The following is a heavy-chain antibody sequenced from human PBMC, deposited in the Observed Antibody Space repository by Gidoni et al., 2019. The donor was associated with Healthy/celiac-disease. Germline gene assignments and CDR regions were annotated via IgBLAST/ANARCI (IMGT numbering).Heavy chain of an antibody. V-gene: IGHV3-23*01. CDR1: GFTFRSTA. J-gene: IGHJ4*02. CDR3: AKAPMRWELRRRFYFDY. D-gene: IGHD1-26*01. CDR2: ISVSGGST. Sequence: EVKRLASGGGLVQPGGSLSLSCAASGFTFRSTALSWVRQAPGNGLVWVSAISVSGGSTYYADSVKGRFTISIDNSKNTLYLQMNSLRAEDTAVYYCAKAPMRWELRRRFYFDYWGQGTLVTVSS.